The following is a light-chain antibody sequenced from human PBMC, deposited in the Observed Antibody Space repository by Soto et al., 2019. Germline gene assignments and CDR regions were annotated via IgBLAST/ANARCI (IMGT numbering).Light chain of an antibody. V-gene: IGKV3-20*01. J-gene: IGKJ1*01. CDR1: QSIRSTC. Sequence: EIVLTQSPATLSSSPGDRATLSCRASQSIRSTCLAWYQQKPGQAPRLLIYDTSHMATGIPDRFSGSGSGTDFTLIISSLEPGDVAAYYCHQYYTSPWAFGPGTRVEIK. CDR3: HQYYTSPWA. CDR2: DTS.